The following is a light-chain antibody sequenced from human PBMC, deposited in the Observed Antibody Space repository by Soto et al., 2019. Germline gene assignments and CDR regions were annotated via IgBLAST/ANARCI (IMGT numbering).Light chain of an antibody. CDR1: QTVTSY. Sequence: EIVLTQSPGTLSLSPGETATLSCRASQTVTSYFAWYQQKPGQAPRLLIYGASSRATGIPDRFSGSGSRTDFTLTISGLEPEDFAVYYCQQYGYSPRTFGQGTKVEIK. CDR3: QQYGYSPRT. J-gene: IGKJ1*01. V-gene: IGKV3-20*01. CDR2: GAS.